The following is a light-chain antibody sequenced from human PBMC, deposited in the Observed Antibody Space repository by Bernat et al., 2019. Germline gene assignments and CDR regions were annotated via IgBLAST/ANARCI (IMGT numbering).Light chain of an antibody. J-gene: IGKJ1*01. CDR2: AAS. Sequence: AIRMTQSPSSFSASTGDRVTITGRASKGISSYSAWYQQKPGKAPKLLFLAASTLQSGVPSRFSGSGSGTDFNLTISCLQFQDFVTYYGPQYYDYPWTFGDGTKVEI. CDR1: KGISSY. V-gene: IGKV1-8*01. CDR3: PQYYDYPWT.